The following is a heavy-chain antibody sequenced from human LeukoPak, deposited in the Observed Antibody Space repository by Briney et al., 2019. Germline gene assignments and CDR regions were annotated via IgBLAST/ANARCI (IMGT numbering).Heavy chain of an antibody. CDR1: GFTFSSYA. D-gene: IGHD3-10*01. J-gene: IGHJ4*02. CDR2: ISYDGSNK. Sequence: PGRSLRLSCAASGFTFSSYAMHWVRQAPGKGLEWVAVISYDGSNKYYADSVKGRFTISRDNSKNTLYLQMNSLRAEDTAVYYCARDGTRGHQLPMSWFDYWGQGTLVTVSS. CDR3: ARDGTRGHQLPMSWFDY. V-gene: IGHV3-30-3*01.